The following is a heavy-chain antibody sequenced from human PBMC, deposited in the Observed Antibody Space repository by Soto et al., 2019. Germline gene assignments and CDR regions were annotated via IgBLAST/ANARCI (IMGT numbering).Heavy chain of an antibody. Sequence: ASVKVSCKASGGTFSSCAISWVRQAPGQGLEWMGGIIPIFGTANYAQKFQGRVTITADESTSTAYMELSSLRSEDTAVYYCARDSSQWLVHWFDPWGQGTLVTVSS. CDR1: GGTFSSCA. CDR3: ARDSSQWLVHWFDP. CDR2: IIPIFGTA. J-gene: IGHJ5*02. D-gene: IGHD6-19*01. V-gene: IGHV1-69*13.